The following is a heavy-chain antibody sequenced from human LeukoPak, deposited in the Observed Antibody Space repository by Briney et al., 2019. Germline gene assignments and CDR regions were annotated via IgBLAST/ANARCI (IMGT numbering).Heavy chain of an antibody. D-gene: IGHD3-10*01. CDR3: ARGRGSGTYSARDFDY. V-gene: IGHV1-46*01. Sequence: ASVKVSCKATGYTFTTYFMHWVRQAPGQGLEWMGVINPSGGSTSFAQRFQGRVTMTRDTSTSTVYMELSSLRSEDTAVYHCARGRGSGTYSARDFDYWGQGTLVTVSS. CDR1: GYTFTTYF. J-gene: IGHJ4*02. CDR2: INPSGGST.